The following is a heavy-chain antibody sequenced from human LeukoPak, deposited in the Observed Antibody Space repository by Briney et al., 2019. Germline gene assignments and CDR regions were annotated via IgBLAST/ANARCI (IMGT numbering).Heavy chain of an antibody. D-gene: IGHD4-23*01. CDR3: AKLIRNSDAFDI. V-gene: IGHV3-30*02. Sequence: GGSLRLSCSASGFTFSSYGMHWVRQAPGKGLEWVAFIRYDGSNKYYADSVKGRFTISRDNSKNTLYLQMNSLRAEDTAVYYCAKLIRNSDAFDIWGQGTMVTVSS. CDR1: GFTFSSYG. J-gene: IGHJ3*02. CDR2: IRYDGSNK.